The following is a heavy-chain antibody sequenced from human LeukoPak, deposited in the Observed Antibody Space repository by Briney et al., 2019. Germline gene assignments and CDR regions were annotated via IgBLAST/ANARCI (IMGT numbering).Heavy chain of an antibody. CDR2: IIPIFGTA. J-gene: IGHJ4*02. CDR1: GGTFISYA. V-gene: IGHV1-69*01. D-gene: IGHD3-22*01. Sequence: GSSVKVSCKASGGTFISYAISWVRQAPGQGLEWMGGIIPIFGTANYAQKFQGRVTITADESTSTAYKELSSLRSEDTAVYYCARPDTPHTYYYDSSGYYYADWGQGTLVTVSS. CDR3: ARPDTPHTYYYDSSGYYYAD.